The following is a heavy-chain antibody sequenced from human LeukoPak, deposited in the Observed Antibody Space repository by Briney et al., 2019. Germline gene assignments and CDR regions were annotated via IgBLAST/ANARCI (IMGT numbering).Heavy chain of an antibody. CDR2: ISYDGSNK. J-gene: IGHJ4*02. D-gene: IGHD3-22*01. Sequence: VQLVESGGGVVQPGRSLRLSCAASGFTLSSYGMHWVRQAPGKGLEWVAVISYDGSNKYYADSVKGRFTTSRDNSKNTLYLQMNSLRAEDTAVYYCAVARRAYYYDSSGYFLHWGQGTLVTVSS. CDR1: GFTLSSYG. CDR3: AVARRAYYYDSSGYFLH. V-gene: IGHV3-30*03.